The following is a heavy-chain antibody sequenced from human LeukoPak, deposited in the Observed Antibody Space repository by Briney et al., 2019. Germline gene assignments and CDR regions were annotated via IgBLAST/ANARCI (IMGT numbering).Heavy chain of an antibody. CDR1: GFTLSSYW. CDR3: ARGRSTTVATLYYYYGMDV. V-gene: IGHV3-74*01. D-gene: IGHD4-17*01. Sequence: GGSLRLSCATSGFTLSSYWMHWVRQVPGKGLEWLSRINNDGVSTSYADSVKGRFTISRDNAKNTLYLRMNSLRAEDTAVYYCARGRSTTVATLYYYYGMDVWGQGTTVTVSS. J-gene: IGHJ6*02. CDR2: INNDGVST.